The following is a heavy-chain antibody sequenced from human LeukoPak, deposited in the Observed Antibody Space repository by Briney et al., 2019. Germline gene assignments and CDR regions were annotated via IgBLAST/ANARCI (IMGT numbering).Heavy chain of an antibody. CDR3: ATTVTKAGYYYYYMDV. J-gene: IGHJ6*03. Sequence: GASVKVSCKASGYTFTSYGISWVRQAPGQGLEWMGWISAYNGNTNYAQKLQGRVTMTTDTSTSTAYMELSRLRSDDTAVYYCATTVTKAGYYYYYMDVWGKGTTVTVSS. D-gene: IGHD4-17*01. CDR2: ISAYNGNT. CDR1: GYTFTSYG. V-gene: IGHV1-18*01.